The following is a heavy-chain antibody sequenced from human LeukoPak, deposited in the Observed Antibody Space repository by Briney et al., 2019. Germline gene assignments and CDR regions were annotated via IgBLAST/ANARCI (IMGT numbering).Heavy chain of an antibody. Sequence: QSGGSLRLSCAASGFTFSSYAMSWVRQAPGKGLEWVSVIYSGGSTYYADSVKGRFTISRDNSKNTLYLQMNSLRAEDTAVYYCARVRDGYNFDYWGQGTLVTVSS. J-gene: IGHJ4*02. D-gene: IGHD5-24*01. CDR1: GFTFSSYA. V-gene: IGHV3-66*01. CDR2: IYSGGST. CDR3: ARVRDGYNFDY.